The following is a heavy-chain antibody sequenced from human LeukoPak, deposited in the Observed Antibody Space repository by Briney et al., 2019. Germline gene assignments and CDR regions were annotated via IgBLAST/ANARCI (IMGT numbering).Heavy chain of an antibody. CDR2: IFYRGNT. D-gene: IGHD1-26*01. CDR1: GFSISGGDY. CDR3: ARVIEYSGRFDP. J-gene: IGHJ5*02. Sequence: SETLSLTCIVSGFSISGGDYWSWIRQHPGKGLEWIGYIFYRGNTYYSPSLKSRVSISIDTSKNQFSLMLSSVTAADPVVYYSARVIEYSGRFDPWGQGTLVTVSS. V-gene: IGHV4-31*03.